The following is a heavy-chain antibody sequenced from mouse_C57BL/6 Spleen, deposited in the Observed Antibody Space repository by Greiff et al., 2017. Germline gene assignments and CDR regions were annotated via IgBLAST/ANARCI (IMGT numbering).Heavy chain of an antibody. Sequence: QVQLQQSGAELVRPGASVTLSCKASGYTFTDYEMHWVKQTPVHGLEWIGAIDPETGGTAYNQKFKGKAILTADKSSSTAYMELRSLTSEDSAVYYCTRYRDGRYFDVWGTGTTVTVSS. V-gene: IGHV1-15*01. CDR3: TRYRDGRYFDV. D-gene: IGHD3-3*01. CDR1: GYTFTDYE. CDR2: IDPETGGT. J-gene: IGHJ1*03.